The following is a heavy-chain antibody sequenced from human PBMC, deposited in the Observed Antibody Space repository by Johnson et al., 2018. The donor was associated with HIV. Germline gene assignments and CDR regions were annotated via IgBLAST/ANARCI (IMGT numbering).Heavy chain of an antibody. CDR3: VRDFGHWDDAFGF. V-gene: IGHV3-66*01. J-gene: IGHJ3*01. D-gene: IGHD7-27*01. CDR2: IYSGGST. CDR1: GFTVSSNY. Sequence: VQLVESGGGLVQPGGSLRLSCAASGFTVSSNYMSWVRQAPGKGLEWVSVIYSGGSTYYADSVKGRFTISRDNSKNSLYLQMNSLRVEDTAMYYCVRDFGHWDDAFGFWGRGTKVTVSS.